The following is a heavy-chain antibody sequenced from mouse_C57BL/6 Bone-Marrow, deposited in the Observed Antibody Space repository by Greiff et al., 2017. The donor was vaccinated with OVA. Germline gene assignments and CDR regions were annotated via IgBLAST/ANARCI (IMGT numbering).Heavy chain of an antibody. Sequence: EVQLQQSGAELVRPGASVKLSCTASGFNIKDDYMHWVKQRPEQGLEWIGWIDPENGDTEYASKFQGKATITADTSSNTAYLQLSSLTSEDTAVYYCTTNYSNWGYFDVWGTGTTVTVSS. CDR3: TTNYSNWGYFDV. D-gene: IGHD2-5*01. CDR2: IDPENGDT. CDR1: GFNIKDDY. V-gene: IGHV14-4*01. J-gene: IGHJ1*03.